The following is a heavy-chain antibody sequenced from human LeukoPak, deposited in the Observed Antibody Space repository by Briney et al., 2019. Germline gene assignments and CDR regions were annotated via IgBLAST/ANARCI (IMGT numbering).Heavy chain of an antibody. D-gene: IGHD5-12*01. CDR1: GFSVSSSY. CDR2: IYSGGGT. J-gene: IGHJ4*02. CDR3: ARGPGYSGYGTLHY. V-gene: IGHV3-53*01. Sequence: GGSLRLSCVVSGFSVSSSYINWVRQAPGKGLEWVSVIYSGGGTFYADSVKDRFTISRDNSENTVYLQMNSLRAEDTAVYYCARGPGYSGYGTLHYWGQGTLVTVSS.